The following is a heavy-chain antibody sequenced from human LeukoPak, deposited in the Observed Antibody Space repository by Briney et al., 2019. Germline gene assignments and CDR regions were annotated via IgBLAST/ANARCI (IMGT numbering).Heavy chain of an antibody. CDR2: ISSNGGST. D-gene: IGHD3-10*01. V-gene: IGHV3-64D*06. J-gene: IGHJ4*02. CDR3: VKDSSSGSYFDY. Sequence: GGSLRLSCSASGFTFSRYAMHWVRQAPGKGLEYVSAISSNGGSTYYADSVKGRFTISRDNSRNALHLQMSSLRVEDTAVYYCVKDSSSGSYFDYWGQGTLVTVSS. CDR1: GFTFSRYA.